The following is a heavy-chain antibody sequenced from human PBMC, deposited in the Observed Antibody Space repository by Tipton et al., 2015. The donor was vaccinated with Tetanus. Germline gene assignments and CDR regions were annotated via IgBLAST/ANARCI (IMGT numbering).Heavy chain of an antibody. Sequence: GLVKPSETLSLTCTVSGDSISSNYWSWIRQPAGKGPEWIGRIYINGRNNYNPSLKSRVTVSADPSQNQFSLNLNSVTAADTAVYYCARIHDFLSGHFDFWGQGTLVTVSS. CDR1: GDSISSNY. CDR3: ARIHDFLSGHFDF. J-gene: IGHJ4*02. CDR2: IYINGRN. D-gene: IGHD3-3*01. V-gene: IGHV4-4*07.